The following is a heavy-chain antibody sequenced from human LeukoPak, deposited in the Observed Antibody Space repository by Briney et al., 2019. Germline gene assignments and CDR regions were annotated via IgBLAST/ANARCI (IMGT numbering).Heavy chain of an antibody. Sequence: PGGSLRLSCAASGFTFSSYAMSWVRQAPGKGLEWVSAISGSGGSTYYADSVKGRFTISRDNSKNTLYLQMNSLRAEDTAVYYCAKSRSPLTNYYYYGMDVWGQGTTVTVSS. V-gene: IGHV3-23*01. D-gene: IGHD2-2*01. CDR1: GFTFSSYA. J-gene: IGHJ6*02. CDR3: AKSRSPLTNYYYYGMDV. CDR2: ISGSGGST.